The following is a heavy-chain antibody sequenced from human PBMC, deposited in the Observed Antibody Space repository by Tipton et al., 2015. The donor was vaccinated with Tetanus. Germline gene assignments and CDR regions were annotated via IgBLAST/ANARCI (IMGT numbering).Heavy chain of an antibody. CDR1: GGSINSETYY. CDR2: IYYSGST. J-gene: IGHJ4*02. D-gene: IGHD2-15*01. Sequence: TLSLTCTVPGGSINSETYYWTWIRQRPGAGLEWLSLIYYSGSTFYNPSLRGRLTMSVDTSKNQFYLRLTSLTAADTAIYYCGSEIDGGAEEGALDSRGQGILVTVSS. V-gene: IGHV4-31*03. CDR3: GSEIDGGAEEGALDS.